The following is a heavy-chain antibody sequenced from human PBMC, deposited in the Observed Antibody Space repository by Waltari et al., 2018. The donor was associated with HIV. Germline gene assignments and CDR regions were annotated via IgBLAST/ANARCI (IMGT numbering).Heavy chain of an antibody. Sequence: EVQLVQSGAEVKKPGESLKISCKGYGSSCTSYWIGWVRQMPGKGLEWMGIIYPGDSDTRDSPSFQGQVTISADKSISTAYLQWSSLKASDTAMYYCARQIVGHYDFWTGYFDYWGQGTLVTVSS. D-gene: IGHD3-3*01. J-gene: IGHJ4*02. CDR2: IYPGDSDT. V-gene: IGHV5-51*01. CDR3: ARQIVGHYDFWTGYFDY. CDR1: GSSCTSYW.